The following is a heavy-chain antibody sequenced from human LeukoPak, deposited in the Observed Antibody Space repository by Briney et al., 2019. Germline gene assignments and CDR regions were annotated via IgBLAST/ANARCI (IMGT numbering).Heavy chain of an antibody. V-gene: IGHV1-2*04. J-gene: IGHJ6*02. D-gene: IGHD2-15*01. CDR2: INPNSGGT. CDR1: GYTFTSYA. Sequence: ASVKVSCKASGYTFTSYAMHWVRQAPGQGLEWMGWINPNSGGTNYAQKFQGWVTMTRDTSISTAYMELSRLRSDDTAVYYCARVNWAAYGMDVWGQGTTVTVSS. CDR3: ARVNWAAYGMDV.